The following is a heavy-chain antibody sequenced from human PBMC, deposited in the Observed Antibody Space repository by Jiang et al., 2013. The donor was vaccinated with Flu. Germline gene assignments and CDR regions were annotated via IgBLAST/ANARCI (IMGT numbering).Heavy chain of an antibody. J-gene: IGHJ4*02. CDR1: GGSISSYY. CDR3: ARGEFGRSNYFDY. Sequence: GSGLVKPSETLSLTCTVSGGSISSYYWSWIRQPPGKGLEWIGHIYYSGSTNYNPSLKSRVTISVDTSKNQFSLKLSSVTAADTAVYYCARGEFGRSNYFDYWGQGTLVTVSS. CDR2: IYYSGST. V-gene: IGHV4-59*01. D-gene: IGHD1-26*01.